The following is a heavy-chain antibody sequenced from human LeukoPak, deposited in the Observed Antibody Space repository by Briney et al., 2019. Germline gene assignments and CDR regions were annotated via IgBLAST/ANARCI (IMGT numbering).Heavy chain of an antibody. CDR3: ARQAAYYYGSGRYYTNHYYYYMDV. D-gene: IGHD3-10*01. V-gene: IGHV4-34*01. CDR2: INHSGST. CDR1: GGSFSGYY. J-gene: IGHJ6*03. Sequence: PSETLSLTCAVYGGSFSGYYWSWIRQPPGKGLEWIGEINHSGSTNYNPSLKSRVTISVDTSKNQFSLKLSSVTAADTAVYYCARQAAYYYGSGRYYTNHYYYYMDVWGKGTTVTISS.